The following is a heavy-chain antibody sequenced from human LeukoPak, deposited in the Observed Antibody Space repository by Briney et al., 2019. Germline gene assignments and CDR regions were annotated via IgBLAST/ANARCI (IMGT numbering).Heavy chain of an antibody. Sequence: PGGSLRLSCAASGFTFDDYAMHWVRQAPGKGLEWVSGISWNSGSIGYADSVKGRFTISRDNAKNSLYPQMNSLRAEDTALYYCAKDRGLAVAGTPFDYWGQGTLVTVSS. CDR1: GFTFDDYA. D-gene: IGHD6-19*01. V-gene: IGHV3-9*01. CDR2: ISWNSGSI. CDR3: AKDRGLAVAGTPFDY. J-gene: IGHJ4*02.